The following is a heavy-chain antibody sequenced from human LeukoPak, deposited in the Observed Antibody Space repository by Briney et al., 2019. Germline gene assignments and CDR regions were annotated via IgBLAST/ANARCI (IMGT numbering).Heavy chain of an antibody. J-gene: IGHJ4*02. CDR3: AKNSPGGVGATTHFDY. V-gene: IGHV3-30*18. Sequence: TGGSLRLSCAASGFTFSSYGMHWVRQAPGKGLEWVAVISYDGSNKYYADSVKGRFTISRDNSKNTLYLQMNSLRAEDTAVYYCAKNSPGGVGATTHFDYWGQGTLVTVSS. CDR2: ISYDGSNK. D-gene: IGHD1-26*01. CDR1: GFTFSSYG.